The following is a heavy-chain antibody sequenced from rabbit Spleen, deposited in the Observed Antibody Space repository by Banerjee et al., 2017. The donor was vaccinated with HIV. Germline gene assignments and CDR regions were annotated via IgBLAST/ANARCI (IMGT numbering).Heavy chain of an antibody. V-gene: IGHV1S7*01. J-gene: IGHJ4*01. Sequence: QELVESGGGLVQPGGSLKLSCKASRFDFSTYSMSWVRQAPGKGLEWIGYIVPIFGVTYYANWVNGRFTISSHNAQNTLYLQLNSLTAADTATYFCARSYAGYAIDGVATFDLWGPGTLVTVS. CDR2: IVPIFGVT. CDR1: RFDFSTYS. CDR3: ARSYAGYAIDGVATFDL. D-gene: IGHD6-1*01.